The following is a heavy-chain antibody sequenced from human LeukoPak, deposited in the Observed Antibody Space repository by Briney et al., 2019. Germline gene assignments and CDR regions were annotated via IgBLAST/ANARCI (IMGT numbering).Heavy chain of an antibody. CDR2: ISGSGGST. CDR1: GFTFSSYA. V-gene: IGHV3-23*01. Sequence: PGGSLRLSCAASGFTFSSYAMSWVRQAPGKGLEWVSAISGSGGSTYYADSVKGRFTISRDNSKNTLSLHMNSLRADDTAVYYCAKDGLVTTVADNYFDYWSQGTLVTVSS. D-gene: IGHD4-11*01. CDR3: AKDGLVTTVADNYFDY. J-gene: IGHJ4*02.